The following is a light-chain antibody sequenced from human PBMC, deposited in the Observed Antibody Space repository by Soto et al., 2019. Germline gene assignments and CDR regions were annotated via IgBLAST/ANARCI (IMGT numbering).Light chain of an antibody. Sequence: ENVLTQSPDTLSLSPGERATLSCRASQSVSTPYLAWYQQRPGQAPRLLIYSTSTRASGIPDRFRGSGSGTDFTLTISRLEPEDFAVYYCQQYGSSIWTFGQGTKVEIK. CDR1: QSVSTPY. CDR2: STS. J-gene: IGKJ1*01. V-gene: IGKV3-20*01. CDR3: QQYGSSIWT.